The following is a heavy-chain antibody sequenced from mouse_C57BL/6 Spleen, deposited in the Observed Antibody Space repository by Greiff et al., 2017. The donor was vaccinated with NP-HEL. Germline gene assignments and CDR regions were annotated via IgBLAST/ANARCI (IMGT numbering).Heavy chain of an antibody. CDR3: AREGTTVVGGYFDV. V-gene: IGHV3-1*01. J-gene: IGHJ1*03. CDR2: ISYSGST. Sequence: DVQLQESGPGMVKPSQSLSLTCTVTGYSITSGYDWHWIRHFPGNKLEWMGYISYSGSTNYNPSLKSRISITHDTSKNHFFLKLNSVTTEDTATYYCAREGTTVVGGYFDVWGTGTTVTVSS. CDR1: GYSITSGYD. D-gene: IGHD1-1*01.